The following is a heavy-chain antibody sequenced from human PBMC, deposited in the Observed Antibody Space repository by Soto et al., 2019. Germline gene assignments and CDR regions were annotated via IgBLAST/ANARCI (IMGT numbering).Heavy chain of an antibody. CDR2: SRGSGGST. CDR3: AKFRGPTYDFYYMDA. D-gene: IGHD3-10*01. J-gene: IGHJ6*03. V-gene: IGHV3-23*01. CDR1: GFIFSNYA. Sequence: VQLLESGGGVVQPGGSLTLSCAASGFIFSNYAMTWVRQAPGKGLEWVSSRGSGGSTYQADSVKGRFIISRDNSKNMLYLQMDSLRAEDTAVYYCAKFRGPTYDFYYMDAWGKGTTVIVS.